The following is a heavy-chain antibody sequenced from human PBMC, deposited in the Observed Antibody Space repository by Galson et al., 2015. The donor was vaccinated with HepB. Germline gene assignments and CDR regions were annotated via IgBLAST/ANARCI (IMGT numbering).Heavy chain of an antibody. Sequence: SVKVSCKASGFTFTSSAMQWVRQARGQRLEWIGWIVVGSGNTDYAQKFQERVTITRDMSTSTAYMELSSLRSEDTAVYYCAADSTYGSSWYRLDAFDIWGQGTMVTVSS. CDR1: GFTFTSSA. CDR3: AADSTYGSSWYRLDAFDI. J-gene: IGHJ3*02. D-gene: IGHD6-13*01. V-gene: IGHV1-58*02. CDR2: IVVGSGNT.